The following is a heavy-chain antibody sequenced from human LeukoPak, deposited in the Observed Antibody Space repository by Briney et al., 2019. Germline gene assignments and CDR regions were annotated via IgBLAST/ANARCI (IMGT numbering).Heavy chain of an antibody. V-gene: IGHV4-39*07. CDR2: IYYSGST. CDR3: ARVDKDSGSYTVHDY. Sequence: PSETLSLTCTVSGGSISSSSYYWGWIRQPPGKGLEWIGSIYYSGSTYYNPYLKSRVTISVDTSKNQFSLKLSSVTAADTAVYYCARVDKDSGSYTVHDYWGQGTLVTVSS. CDR1: GGSISSSSYY. J-gene: IGHJ4*02. D-gene: IGHD1-26*01.